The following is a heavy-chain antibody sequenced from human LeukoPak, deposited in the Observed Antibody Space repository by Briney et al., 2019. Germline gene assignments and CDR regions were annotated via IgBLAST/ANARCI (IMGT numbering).Heavy chain of an antibody. V-gene: IGHV4-39*01. CDR3: ARGYYGSGIIDY. D-gene: IGHD3-10*01. CDR2: IYSSGST. J-gene: IGHJ4*02. Sequence: SETLSLTCIVSGGSSISSSYFWGWIRQPPGKGLEWIGSIYSSGSTYSNPSLTTRFTIYVDTSKNQFSLRLSSVTAADTAVYYCARGYYGSGIIDYWGQGTLVIVSS. CDR1: GGSSISSSYF.